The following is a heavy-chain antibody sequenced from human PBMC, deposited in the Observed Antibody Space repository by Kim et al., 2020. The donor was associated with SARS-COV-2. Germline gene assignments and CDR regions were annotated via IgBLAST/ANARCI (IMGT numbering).Heavy chain of an antibody. J-gene: IGHJ4*02. CDR3: AQEGTYYDRRGYYLGY. V-gene: IGHV2-5*02. Sequence: SGPTLVKPTQTLTLTCTFSGFSLSTTGVGVGWVRQPPGKALEWLALIYWDDDKRYSPSLKSRLTITKDTSKNKVVLTMANMAPVDTGTYYCAQEGTYYDRRGYYLGYWGQGTLVTVSS. CDR2: IYWDDDK. CDR1: GFSLSTTGVG. D-gene: IGHD3-22*01.